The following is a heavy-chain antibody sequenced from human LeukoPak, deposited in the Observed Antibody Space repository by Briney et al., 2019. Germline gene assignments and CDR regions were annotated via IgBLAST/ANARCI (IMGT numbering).Heavy chain of an antibody. CDR2: INPSGGST. D-gene: IGHD2-2*01. Sequence: AASVKVSCKASGYTFTSYYMHWVRQAPGQGLEWMGIINPSGGSTSYAQKFQGRVTMTRDTSTSTVYMELSSLRSEDTAVYYCASASSTRLPPLGNLDYWGQGTLVTVSS. V-gene: IGHV1-46*01. J-gene: IGHJ4*02. CDR3: ASASSTRLPPLGNLDY. CDR1: GYTFTSYY.